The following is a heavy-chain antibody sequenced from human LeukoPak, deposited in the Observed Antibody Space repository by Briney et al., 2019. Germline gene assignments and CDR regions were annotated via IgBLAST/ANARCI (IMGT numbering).Heavy chain of an antibody. D-gene: IGHD5-18*01. CDR1: GGTFSSYA. Sequence: ASVKVSCRASGGTFSSYAISWVRQAPGQGLEWMGGIIPIFGTANYAQKFQGRVTITADESTSTAYMELSSLRSEDTAVYYCARGSNVDTAIDYWGQGTLVTVSS. CDR3: ARGSNVDTAIDY. V-gene: IGHV1-69*13. J-gene: IGHJ4*02. CDR2: IIPIFGTA.